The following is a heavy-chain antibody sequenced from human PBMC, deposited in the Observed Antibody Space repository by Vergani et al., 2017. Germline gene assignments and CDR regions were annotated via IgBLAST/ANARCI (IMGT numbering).Heavy chain of an antibody. CDR3: ARDWKYSSSWSNWFDP. Sequence: EVQLLESGGGLVQPGGSLRLSCAASGFTFSSYWMSWVRQAPGKGLEWVANIKQDGSEKYYVDSVKGRFTISRDNAKNSLYLQMNSLRAEDTAVYYCARDWKYSSSWSNWFDPWGQGTLVTVSS. D-gene: IGHD6-13*01. CDR2: IKQDGSEK. J-gene: IGHJ5*02. CDR1: GFTFSSYW. V-gene: IGHV3-7*01.